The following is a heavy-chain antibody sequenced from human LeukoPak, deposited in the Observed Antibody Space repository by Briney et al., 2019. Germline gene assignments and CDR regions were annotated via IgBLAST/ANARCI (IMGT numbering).Heavy chain of an antibody. CDR2: INWNGGST. CDR3: ARDFRFLEDY. CDR1: GFTFSSYA. J-gene: IGHJ4*02. Sequence: GGSLRLSCGASGFTFSSYAMSWVRQAPGKGLEWVSGINWNGGSTGYADSVKGRFTISRDNAKNSLYLQMNSLRAEDTAVYYCARDFRFLEDYWGQGTLVTVSS. V-gene: IGHV3-20*04. D-gene: IGHD3-3*01.